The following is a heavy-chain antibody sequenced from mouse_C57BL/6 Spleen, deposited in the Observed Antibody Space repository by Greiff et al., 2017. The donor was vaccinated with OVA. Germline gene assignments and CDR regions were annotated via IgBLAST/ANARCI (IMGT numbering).Heavy chain of an antibody. Sequence: ESGPGLVKPSQSLSLTCSVTGYSITSGYYWNWIRQFPGNKLEWMGYISYDGSNNYNPSLKNRISITRDTSKNQFFLKLNSVTTEDTATYYCAREGYYGSSLDWFAYWGQGTLVTVSA. CDR3: AREGYYGSSLDWFAY. V-gene: IGHV3-6*01. J-gene: IGHJ3*01. CDR2: ISYDGSN. D-gene: IGHD1-1*01. CDR1: GYSITSGYY.